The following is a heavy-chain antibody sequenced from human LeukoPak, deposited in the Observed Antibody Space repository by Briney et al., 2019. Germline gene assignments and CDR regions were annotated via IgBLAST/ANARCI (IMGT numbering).Heavy chain of an antibody. J-gene: IGHJ4*02. Sequence: GGSLRLSCAASGFTFSSYAMSWVRQAPGKGLEWVSTISDSGGSTYYADSVKGRFTISRDNSKNTLYLQMNSLRAEDTAVYYCAKDISYSSGRLDYWGQGTLVTVSS. D-gene: IGHD6-19*01. CDR2: ISDSGGST. CDR1: GFTFSSYA. V-gene: IGHV3-23*01. CDR3: AKDISYSSGRLDY.